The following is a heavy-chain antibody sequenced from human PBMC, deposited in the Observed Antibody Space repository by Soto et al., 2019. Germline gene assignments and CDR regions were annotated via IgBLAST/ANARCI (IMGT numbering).Heavy chain of an antibody. J-gene: IGHJ5*02. V-gene: IGHV4-31*03. CDR1: GGSISSGGYY. CDR2: IYYSGST. D-gene: IGHD6-6*01. CDR3: ASHSSSSFYWFDP. Sequence: SETLSLTCTVSGGSISSGGYYWSWIRQHPGKGLEWIGYIYYSGSTYYNPSLKSRVTISVDTSKNQFSLKLSSVTAADTAVYYCASHSSSSFYWFDPWGQGTLVTVSS.